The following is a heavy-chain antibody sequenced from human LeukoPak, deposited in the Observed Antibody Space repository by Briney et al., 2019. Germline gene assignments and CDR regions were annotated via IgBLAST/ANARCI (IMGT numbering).Heavy chain of an antibody. Sequence: QPGRSLRLSCAASGFTFSSYGMHWVSQAPGKGLEWVAVIWYDGSNKYYADSVKGRFTISRDNSKNTLYLQMNSLRAEDTAVYYCARDLSGYYYYGMDVWGQGTTVTVSS. CDR2: IWYDGSNK. D-gene: IGHD1-26*01. V-gene: IGHV3-33*01. CDR3: ARDLSGYYYYGMDV. J-gene: IGHJ6*02. CDR1: GFTFSSYG.